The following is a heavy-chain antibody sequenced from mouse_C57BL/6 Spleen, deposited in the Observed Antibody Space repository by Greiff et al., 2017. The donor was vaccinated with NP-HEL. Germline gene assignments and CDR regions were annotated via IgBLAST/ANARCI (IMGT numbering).Heavy chain of an antibody. CDR3: ARYGYDGYAMDY. CDR1: GYTFTSYW. D-gene: IGHD2-2*01. V-gene: IGHV1-52*01. J-gene: IGHJ4*01. CDR2: IDPSDSET. Sequence: VQLQQPGAELVRPGSSVKLSCKASGYTFTSYWMHWVKQRPIQGLEWIGNIDPSDSETHYNQKFKDKATLSVDKSSSTAYMQLSSLTSEDSAVYYCARYGYDGYAMDYWGQGTSVTVSS.